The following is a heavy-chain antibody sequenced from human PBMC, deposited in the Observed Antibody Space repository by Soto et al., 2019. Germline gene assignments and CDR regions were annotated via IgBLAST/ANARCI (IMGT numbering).Heavy chain of an antibody. D-gene: IGHD3-3*01. J-gene: IGHJ6*02. Sequence: SETLSLTCTVSGGSISSYYWSWIRQPPGKGLEWIGYIYYSGSTNYNPSLKSRVTISVDTSKNQFSLKLSSVTAADTAVYYCARLHMDFGVDIDYMDVWGQGTTVTVSS. CDR3: ARLHMDFGVDIDYMDV. CDR2: IYYSGST. V-gene: IGHV4-59*01. CDR1: GGSISSYY.